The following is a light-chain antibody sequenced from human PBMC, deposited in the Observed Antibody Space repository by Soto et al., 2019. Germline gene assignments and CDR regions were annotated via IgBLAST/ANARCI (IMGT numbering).Light chain of an antibody. V-gene: IGKV3-20*01. Sequence: ETVLTQSPGTLSLSPGERATLSCRASQSVSTLDLAWYQQKPGQAPRLVISRVSSRATGIPDRFSGSGSGTDFTLTISRLEPEDFAVYYCQQYGSSWYTFGQGTKLEIK. CDR2: RVS. J-gene: IGKJ2*01. CDR1: QSVSTLD. CDR3: QQYGSSWYT.